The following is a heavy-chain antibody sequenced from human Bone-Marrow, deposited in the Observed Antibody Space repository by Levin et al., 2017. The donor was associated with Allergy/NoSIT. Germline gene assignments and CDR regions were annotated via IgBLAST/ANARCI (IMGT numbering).Heavy chain of an antibody. CDR3: ARDLLEVDYGDYVGWFDP. D-gene: IGHD4-17*01. Sequence: EASVKVSCKASGYTFTSYYMHWVRQAPGQGLEWMGIINPSGGSTSYAQKFQGRVTMTRDTSTSTVYMELSSLRSEDTAVYYCARDLLEVDYGDYVGWFDPWGQGTLVTVSS. V-gene: IGHV1-46*01. CDR2: INPSGGST. CDR1: GYTFTSYY. J-gene: IGHJ5*02.